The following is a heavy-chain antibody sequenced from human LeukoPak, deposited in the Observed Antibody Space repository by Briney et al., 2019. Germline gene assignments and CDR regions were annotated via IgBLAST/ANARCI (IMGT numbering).Heavy chain of an antibody. J-gene: IGHJ5*02. D-gene: IGHD1-26*01. Sequence: PGGSLRLSCAASGFTVSSNYMSWVRQAPGKGLEWVSGIYSSGTTKYAESVKGRFTISRDNSRNTLYLQMNSPSAEDTAVYYCARDLIVGATHWFDPWGQGTLVTVSS. CDR1: GFTVSSNY. CDR2: IYSSGTT. CDR3: ARDLIVGATHWFDP. V-gene: IGHV3-53*05.